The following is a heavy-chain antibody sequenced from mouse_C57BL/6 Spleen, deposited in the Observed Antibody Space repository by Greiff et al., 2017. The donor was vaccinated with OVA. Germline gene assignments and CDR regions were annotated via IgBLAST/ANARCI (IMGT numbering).Heavy chain of an antibody. V-gene: IGHV1-74*01. CDR2: IHPSDSDT. D-gene: IGHD2-3*01. J-gene: IGHJ3*01. CDR1: GYTFTSYW. CDR3: AIAGGYDGYPFAY. Sequence: QVQLQQPGAELVKPGASVKVSCKASGYTFTSYWMHWVKQRPGQGLEWIGRIHPSDSDTNYNQKFKGKATLTVDESSSTAYMQLSSLTSEDSAVYYCAIAGGYDGYPFAYWGQGTLVTVSA.